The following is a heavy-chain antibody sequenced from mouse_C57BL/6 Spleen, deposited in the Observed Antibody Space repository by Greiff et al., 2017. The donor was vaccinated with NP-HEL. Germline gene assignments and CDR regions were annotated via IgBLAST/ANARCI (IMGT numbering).Heavy chain of an antibody. CDR2: ISDGGRST. Sequence: EVKLVESGGGLVKPGGSLKLSCAASGFTFSSYAMSWVRQTPEKRLEWVATISDGGRSTYYPDNVKGRFTISRDNAKNNLYLQMSHLKSEDTAMYYCARESWFAYWGQGTLVTVSA. J-gene: IGHJ3*01. CDR1: GFTFSSYA. CDR3: ARESWFAY. V-gene: IGHV5-4*01.